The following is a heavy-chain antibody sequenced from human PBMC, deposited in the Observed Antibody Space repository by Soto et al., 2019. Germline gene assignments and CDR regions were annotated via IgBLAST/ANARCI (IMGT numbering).Heavy chain of an antibody. J-gene: IGHJ4*02. CDR2: ITHSRST. V-gene: IGHV4-34*01. D-gene: IGHD2-21*01. CDR1: GGSFSGYY. Sequence: SATLSLTCAVYGGSFSGYYWSWIRQPPGKGLEWIGEITHSRSTNYNPPLKCRVTISVDTSKNQFSLKLSSVTAADTAVYYCARGSQEVIDYWGQGTLVTVSS. CDR3: ARGSQEVIDY.